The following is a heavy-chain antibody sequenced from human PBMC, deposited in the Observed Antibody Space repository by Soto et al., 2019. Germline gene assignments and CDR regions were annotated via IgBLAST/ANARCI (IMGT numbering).Heavy chain of an antibody. V-gene: IGHV3-21*01. Sequence: PGRSLRLSCAASGFTFTRYSMNWVRQAPGKGLEWVSSISSTTNYIYYADSMKGRFTVSRDNAKNSVYLEMNSLSAEDTALYYCARESEDLTSNFDYWGQGTLVTSPQ. CDR1: GFTFTRYS. J-gene: IGHJ4*02. CDR2: ISSTTNYI. CDR3: ARESEDLTSNFDY.